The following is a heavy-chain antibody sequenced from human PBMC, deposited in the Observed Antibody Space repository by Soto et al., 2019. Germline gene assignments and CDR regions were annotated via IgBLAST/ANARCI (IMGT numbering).Heavy chain of an antibody. D-gene: IGHD6-13*01. V-gene: IGHV1-69*12. CDR2: IIPIFGTA. Sequence: QVQLVQSGAEVKKPGSSVKVSCKASGGTFSSYAISWVRQAPGQGLEWMGGIIPIFGTANYAQKFQGRVTITADESRSTAYMELSSLRSEDTAVYYCALKRIAAAGSWYFDLWGRGTLVTVSS. CDR1: GGTFSSYA. CDR3: ALKRIAAAGSWYFDL. J-gene: IGHJ2*01.